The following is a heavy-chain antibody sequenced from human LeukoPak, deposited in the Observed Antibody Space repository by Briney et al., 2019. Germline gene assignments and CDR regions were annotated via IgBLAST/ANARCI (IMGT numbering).Heavy chain of an antibody. CDR1: GFTFSSYA. J-gene: IGHJ4*02. CDR2: IGGSGAGT. V-gene: IGHV3-23*01. Sequence: GGSLRLSCVASGFTFSSYAMTWVRQAPGKGLEWVSAIGGSGAGTYYADSVKGRFTISRDNSKSTLYLQMNSLRVEDTAVYYCAKDGGDSYGTGHFDCWGQGTLVTVSS. D-gene: IGHD5-18*01. CDR3: AKDGGDSYGTGHFDC.